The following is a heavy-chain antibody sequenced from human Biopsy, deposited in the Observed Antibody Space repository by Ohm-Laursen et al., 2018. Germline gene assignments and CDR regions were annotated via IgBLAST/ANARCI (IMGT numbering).Heavy chain of an antibody. Sequence: ASVKVSCNASGYTFTGYHVHRVRQAPGQGLEWMGWINAKTGDTNYAQKFQGRVTMTRDTSISTAYVDLSSLRSDDTAVYYCTRGGYYYDSLAYYYWFDPWGQGTLVIVSS. J-gene: IGHJ5*02. CDR1: GYTFTGYH. CDR2: INAKTGDT. V-gene: IGHV1-2*02. D-gene: IGHD3-22*01. CDR3: TRGGYYYDSLAYYYWFDP.